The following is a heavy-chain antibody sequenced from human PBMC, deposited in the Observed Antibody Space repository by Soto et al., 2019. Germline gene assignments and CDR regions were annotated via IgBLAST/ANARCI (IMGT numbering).Heavy chain of an antibody. CDR3: ARWGTTGGLDV. CDR2: TSYDGSNN. Sequence: QVQLVESGGGVVQPGTSLRLSCVGSGFTFRSYVIPWVRQAPGKGMEWVALTSYDGSNNSYGDSVKGLFTISRDNSRNTVELQMDSLKLEDTSLYSCARWGTTGGLDVWGQVTLVSVSS. V-gene: IGHV3-33*05. CDR1: GFTFRSYV. D-gene: IGHD3-16*01. J-gene: IGHJ4*02.